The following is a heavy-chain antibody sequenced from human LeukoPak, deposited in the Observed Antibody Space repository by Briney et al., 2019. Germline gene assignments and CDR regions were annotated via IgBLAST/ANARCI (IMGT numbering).Heavy chain of an antibody. CDR3: AAGIPYNWNDGIFDY. V-gene: IGHV4-38-2*01. CDR2: TYHSGST. Sequence: SETLSLTCAVSGYSISSGYYWGWIRQPPGKGLEWIGSTYHSGSTYYNPSLKSRVTISVDTSKNQFSLKLSSVTAADTAVYYCAAGIPYNWNDGIFDYWGQGTLVTVPS. CDR1: GYSISSGYY. J-gene: IGHJ4*02. D-gene: IGHD1-20*01.